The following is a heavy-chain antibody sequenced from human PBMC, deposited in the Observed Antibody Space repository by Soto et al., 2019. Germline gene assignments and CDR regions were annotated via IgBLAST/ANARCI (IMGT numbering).Heavy chain of an antibody. D-gene: IGHD1-20*01. CDR2: ISSSSSTI. CDR3: ARGLIIGTTI. Sequence: EVQLVESGGGLVQPGGSLRLSCAASGFNFNSHSMNWVRQAPGKGLEWLSYISSSSSTIYYADSVKGRFTISRDNAKNSLYLQMNSLRDEDTAVYYCARGLIIGTTIWGQGTLVTVSS. V-gene: IGHV3-48*02. CDR1: GFNFNSHS. J-gene: IGHJ4*02.